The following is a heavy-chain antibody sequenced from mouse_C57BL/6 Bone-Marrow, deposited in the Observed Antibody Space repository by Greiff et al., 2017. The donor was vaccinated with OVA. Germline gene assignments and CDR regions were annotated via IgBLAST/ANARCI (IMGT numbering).Heavy chain of an antibody. CDR3: ARAMDY. Sequence: EVQLQESEGGLVQPGSSMKLSCTASGFTFSDYYMAWVRQVPEKGLEWVANINYDGSSTYYLDSLKSRFIISRDNAKNILYLQMSSLKSEDTATYYCARAMDYWGQGTSVTVSS. CDR1: GFTFSDYY. V-gene: IGHV5-16*01. CDR2: INYDGSST. J-gene: IGHJ4*01.